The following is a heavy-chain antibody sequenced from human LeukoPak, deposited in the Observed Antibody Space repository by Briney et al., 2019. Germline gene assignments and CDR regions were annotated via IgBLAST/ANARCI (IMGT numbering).Heavy chain of an antibody. J-gene: IGHJ4*02. V-gene: IGHV3-23*01. CDR1: GFTFSSNA. CDR3: AKAYGSNGYYQLPIDF. D-gene: IGHD3-22*01. CDR2: ITAGGDTT. Sequence: PGGSLRLSCAASGFTFSSNAMTWVRQAPGQGLECVSAITAGGDTTYYADSVKGRFTISRDNSRHTLYLQLNALRAEDTAVYYCAKAYGSNGYYQLPIDFWGQGTLVTVSS.